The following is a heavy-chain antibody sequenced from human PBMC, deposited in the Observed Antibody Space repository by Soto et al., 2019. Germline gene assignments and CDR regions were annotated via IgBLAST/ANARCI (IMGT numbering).Heavy chain of an antibody. CDR1: GFTFSSYA. CDR3: AREGYDSGAVAFDI. V-gene: IGHV3-30-3*01. Sequence: PVGSLRLSCAASGFTFSSYAMHWVRQAPGKGLEWVAVISYDGSNKYYADSVKGRFTISRDNSKNTLYLQMNSLRAEDTAVYYCAREGYDSGAVAFDIWGQGTMVTVSS. J-gene: IGHJ3*02. CDR2: ISYDGSNK. D-gene: IGHD3-22*01.